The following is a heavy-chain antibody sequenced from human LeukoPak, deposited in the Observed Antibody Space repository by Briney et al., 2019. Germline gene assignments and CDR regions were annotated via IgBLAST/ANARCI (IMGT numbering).Heavy chain of an antibody. CDR2: MYNSGST. CDR3: ARHSRSYSGFDY. J-gene: IGHJ4*02. V-gene: IGHV4-4*07. D-gene: IGHD1-26*01. Sequence: SETLSLTCTVFGGSISSLYWSWVRQPAGKGLEWIGRMYNSGSTNYNPSLKSRVTMSVDTSKNQFSLMLSSVTAADTAVYYCARHSRSYSGFDYWGQGSLVTVSS. CDR1: GGSISSLY.